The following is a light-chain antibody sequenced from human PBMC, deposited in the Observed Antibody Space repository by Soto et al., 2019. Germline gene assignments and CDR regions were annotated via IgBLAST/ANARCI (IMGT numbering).Light chain of an antibody. CDR1: QSVSSSY. V-gene: IGKV3-20*01. CDR3: QQYGGSPMYT. J-gene: IGKJ2*01. CDR2: GAS. Sequence: EIVLTQSPGTLSLSPGERATLSCRASQSVSSSYLAWYQQKPGQAPRLLIYGASSRATGIPDRFSGSGSETDFTLTISRLEPEDFAVYYCQQYGGSPMYTCGQGTKLEIK.